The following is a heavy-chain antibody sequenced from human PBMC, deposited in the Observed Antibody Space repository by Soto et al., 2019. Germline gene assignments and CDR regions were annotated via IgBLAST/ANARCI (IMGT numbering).Heavy chain of an antibody. CDR2: IIPIRGIA. CDR3: ARVRDVLTYYLDY. Sequence: QVQLVQSGAEVKKPGSSVKVSCKASGGSFSSYIISWVRQAPGQGLEWMGRIIPIRGIADYAQKFQDRVTITADKSTGTVYMELSSLTSEDTAVYYCARVRDVLTYYLDYWAREPWSPSPQ. V-gene: IGHV1-69*02. CDR1: GGSFSSYI. J-gene: IGHJ4*02. D-gene: IGHD3-9*01.